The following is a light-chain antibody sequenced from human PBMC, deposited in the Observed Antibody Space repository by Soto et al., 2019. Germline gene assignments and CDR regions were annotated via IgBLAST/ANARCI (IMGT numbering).Light chain of an antibody. CDR3: QSYDSSLSAM. CDR2: GNS. Sequence: QSVLTQPPSVSGAPGQRVTISCTGSSSNIGAGYDVHWYQQLPGTAPKLLIYGNSNRPSGVPDRFSGSKSGTSASLAITGLQAEDEADDHGQSYDSSLSAMFGGGTKVTVL. J-gene: IGLJ3*02. CDR1: SSNIGAGYD. V-gene: IGLV1-40*01.